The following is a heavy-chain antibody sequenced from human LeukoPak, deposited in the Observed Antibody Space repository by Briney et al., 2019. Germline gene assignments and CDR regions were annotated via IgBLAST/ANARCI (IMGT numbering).Heavy chain of an antibody. V-gene: IGHV1-2*02. D-gene: IGHD3-3*01. CDR3: ARGLYYDFWSGDDAFDI. J-gene: IGHJ3*02. CDR2: INPNSGGT. Sequence: GASVKVSCKASGYTFTGYYMHWVRQAPGQGLEWMGWINPNSGGTNYAQKFQGRVTMTRDTSISTAYMELSRLRSDDTAVYYCARGLYYDFWSGDDAFDIWGQGTMVTVSS. CDR1: GYTFTGYY.